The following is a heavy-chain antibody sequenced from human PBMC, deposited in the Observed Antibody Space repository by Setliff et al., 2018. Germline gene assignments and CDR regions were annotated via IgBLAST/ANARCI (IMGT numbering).Heavy chain of an antibody. CDR1: GFTFSSFW. CDR3: STGPRDSRNYLNWIGH. J-gene: IGHJ5*02. D-gene: IGHD3-22*01. Sequence: GGSLRLSCAASGFTFSSFWMTGVRQSPGKGLEWVGRIKSKSEGEARDYAAPVKGRFTISRDDSKQIVHLQMNSLKIEDTAVYYCSTGPRDSRNYLNWIGHWGQGALVTVSS. CDR2: IKSKSEGEAR. V-gene: IGHV3-15*01.